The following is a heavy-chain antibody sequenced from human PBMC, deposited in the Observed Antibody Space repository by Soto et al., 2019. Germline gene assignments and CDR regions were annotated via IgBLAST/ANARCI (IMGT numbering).Heavy chain of an antibody. V-gene: IGHV3-30*03. CDR2: ISYDGRYI. Sequence: QMQLVESGGGVVQPGNSLRLSSAASGFIFSNYAMHWVRQAPGKGLEWVALISYDGRYIYYADSVKGRFAISRDNSKKTVELLMNSLRREDTAVYYCARDVTDYVLDVWSQGTTVNVSS. D-gene: IGHD3-9*01. CDR3: ARDVTDYVLDV. J-gene: IGHJ6*02. CDR1: GFIFSNYA.